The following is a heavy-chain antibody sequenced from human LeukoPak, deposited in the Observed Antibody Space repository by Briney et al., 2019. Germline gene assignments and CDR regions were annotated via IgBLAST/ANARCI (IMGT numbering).Heavy chain of an antibody. V-gene: IGHV4-30-4*08. Sequence: SQTLSLTCTVSGGSISSGDYYWSWIRQPPGKGLEWIGYIYYSGSTYYNPSLKSRVTISVDTSKTQFSLKLSSVTAADTAVYYCARVFVEMATITGSGAFDIWGQGTMVTVSS. CDR1: GGSISSGDYY. CDR3: ARVFVEMATITGSGAFDI. J-gene: IGHJ3*02. D-gene: IGHD5-24*01. CDR2: IYYSGST.